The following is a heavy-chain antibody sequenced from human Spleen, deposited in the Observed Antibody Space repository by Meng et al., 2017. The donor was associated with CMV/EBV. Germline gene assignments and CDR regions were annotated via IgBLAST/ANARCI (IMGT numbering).Heavy chain of an antibody. J-gene: IGHJ4*02. CDR1: EYTFTDYY. CDR2: INPNSGGT. Sequence: SEYTFTDYYIHGVRQAPGKGLEWMGWINPNSGGTNYAQKFQGRVTMTRDTSISTAYMELSRLRSDDTAVYYCARPGTKWRFDRELDYWGQGTLVTVSS. D-gene: IGHD4-17*01. CDR3: ARPGTKWRFDRELDY. V-gene: IGHV1-2*02.